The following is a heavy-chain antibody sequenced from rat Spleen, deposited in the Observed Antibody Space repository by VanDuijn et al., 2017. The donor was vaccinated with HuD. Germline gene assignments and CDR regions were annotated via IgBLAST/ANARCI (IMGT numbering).Heavy chain of an antibody. V-gene: IGHV5-29*01. D-gene: IGHD1-10*01. CDR1: GFTFSNYG. CDR3: ARRGNSYYFDY. J-gene: IGHJ2*01. Sequence: EVQLVESGGDLVQPGRSLKLSCAASGFTFSNYGMAWVCQAPKKGLEWVATISYDGSSTYYRDSVKGRFTISRDNAKSTLYLQMDSLRSEDTATYYCARRGNSYYFDYWGQGVMVTVSS. CDR2: ISYDGSST.